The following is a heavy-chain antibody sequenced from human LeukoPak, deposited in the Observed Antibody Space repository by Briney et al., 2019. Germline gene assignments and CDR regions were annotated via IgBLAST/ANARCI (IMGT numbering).Heavy chain of an antibody. V-gene: IGHV3-23*01. D-gene: IGHD4-23*01. Sequence: SGGSLRLSCAASGFTFSSYAMIWVRQAPGKGLEWVSGISGSGDRTYYADSVKGRFSISRDNAKNTLYLQMNSLRVEDTAVYYCARGRPHGNDYWGQGTLVTVSS. J-gene: IGHJ4*02. CDR2: ISGSGDRT. CDR3: ARGRPHGNDY. CDR1: GFTFSSYA.